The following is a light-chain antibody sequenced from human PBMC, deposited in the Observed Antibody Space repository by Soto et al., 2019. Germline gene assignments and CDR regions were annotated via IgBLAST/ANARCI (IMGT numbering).Light chain of an antibody. J-gene: IGLJ2*01. CDR1: SGSIASSH. Sequence: NFMLTQPHSVSESPGKTVIISCTRRSGSIASSHVQWYQQRPGSAPTTVIYEDNERPSGVPDRFSGSIDSSSNSASLTISRLRTEDEADYYCQTYDTNNVLFGGGTKLTVL. V-gene: IGLV6-57*04. CDR2: EDN. CDR3: QTYDTNNVL.